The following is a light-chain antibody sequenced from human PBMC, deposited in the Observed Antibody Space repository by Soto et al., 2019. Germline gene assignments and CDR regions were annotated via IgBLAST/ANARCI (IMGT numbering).Light chain of an antibody. V-gene: IGLV3-21*04. CDR3: QVWDSGSDHYV. CDR1: YIGSKS. J-gene: IGLJ1*01. CDR2: YGN. Sequence: SYELTQPPSVSVAPGKTARITCGGDYIGSKSVHWYQQKPGQAPVLVICYGNDRPSGIPERFSGSNSGNTATLTISRVEAGDEADYSCQVWDSGSDHYVFGTGTKLTVL.